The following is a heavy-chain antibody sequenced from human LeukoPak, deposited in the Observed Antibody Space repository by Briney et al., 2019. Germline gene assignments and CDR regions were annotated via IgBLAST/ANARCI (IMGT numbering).Heavy chain of an antibody. Sequence: ASVKVSCKASGYTFTCYYTHWVRQAPGQGLEWMGWINPNSGGTNYAQKFQGRVTMTRDTSISTAYMELSRLRSDDTAVYYCARGQVEQWLPSDYWGQGTLVTVSS. CDR3: ARGQVEQWLPSDY. V-gene: IGHV1-2*02. D-gene: IGHD6-19*01. CDR2: INPNSGGT. CDR1: GYTFTCYY. J-gene: IGHJ4*02.